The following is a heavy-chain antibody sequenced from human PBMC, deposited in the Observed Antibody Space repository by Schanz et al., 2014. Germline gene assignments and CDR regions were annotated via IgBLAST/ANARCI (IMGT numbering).Heavy chain of an antibody. CDR2: IYYSGST. Sequence: QVQLQESGPGLVKPSETLSLTCSVSGGSIRTYFWAWIRQPPGKGREWIGFIYYSGSTNYNPSLRGRVPISVDMSKNQFALTLTSVTAADTGVYYCARQYSGWSRFDPWGQGIRVTVSS. CDR1: GGSIRTYF. V-gene: IGHV4-59*08. J-gene: IGHJ5*02. D-gene: IGHD6-19*01. CDR3: ARQYSGWSRFDP.